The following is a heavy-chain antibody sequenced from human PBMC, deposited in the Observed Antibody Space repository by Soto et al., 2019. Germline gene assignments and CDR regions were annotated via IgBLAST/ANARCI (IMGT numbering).Heavy chain of an antibody. CDR1: GFTFSRYA. D-gene: IGHD3-22*01. J-gene: IGHJ4*02. CDR2: ISGSGGGT. CDR3: AKDKEDSSGYYLYDY. Sequence: EVQLLESGGGLVQPGGSLRLSCAASGFTFSRYAMSWVRKAPGKGLEWVSAISGSGGGTYYADSVKGRFTISRDNSKNTLYLQMNSLRAEDTAVYYCAKDKEDSSGYYLYDYWGQGTLVTVSS. V-gene: IGHV3-23*01.